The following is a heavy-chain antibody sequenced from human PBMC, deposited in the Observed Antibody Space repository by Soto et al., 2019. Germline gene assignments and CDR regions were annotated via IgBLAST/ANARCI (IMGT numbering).Heavy chain of an antibody. D-gene: IGHD1-26*01. V-gene: IGHV1-2*04. Sequence: ASVKVSCKASGYTFSGYHIQWLRQAPGQGLEWMGCINTNTGDTNYAQKYQGWATMTRDTSIKTAFLQLSRLTSDDTAVYFCARWVGASNWFDPWGQGTLVTVSS. J-gene: IGHJ5*02. CDR3: ARWVGASNWFDP. CDR2: INTNTGDT. CDR1: GYTFSGYH.